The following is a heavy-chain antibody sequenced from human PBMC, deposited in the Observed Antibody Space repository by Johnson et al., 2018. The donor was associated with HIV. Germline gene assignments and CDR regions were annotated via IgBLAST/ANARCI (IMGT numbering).Heavy chain of an antibody. CDR2: ISSSGSNK. CDR3: ARDNWNDADGAFDI. Sequence: QVQLVESGGGLVKPGGSLRLSCAVSGFTFSDYYMSWIRQAPGKGLEWVSYISSSGSNKYYADSVRGGFTISRDNAKNSLYLQMNSLRAEDTAVYYCARDNWNDADGAFDIWGQGTMVTVSS. V-gene: IGHV3-11*04. J-gene: IGHJ3*02. CDR1: GFTFSDYY. D-gene: IGHD1-20*01.